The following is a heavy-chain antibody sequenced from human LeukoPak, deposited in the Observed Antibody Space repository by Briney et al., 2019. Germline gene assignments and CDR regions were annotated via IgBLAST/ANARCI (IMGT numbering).Heavy chain of an antibody. CDR3: ARAGASNYVLFDY. CDR2: VQPGGTTT. CDR1: GFPFNNYW. J-gene: IGHJ4*02. V-gene: IGHV3-74*01. D-gene: IGHD3-10*02. Sequence: PGGSLRLSCAASGFPFNNYWMHWVRQAPGKGLEWVSRVQPGGTTTTYADSVRGRFTISRDNAKNTLYLQMNSLTAEDAAVYYCARAGASNYVLFDYWGQGTLVTVSS.